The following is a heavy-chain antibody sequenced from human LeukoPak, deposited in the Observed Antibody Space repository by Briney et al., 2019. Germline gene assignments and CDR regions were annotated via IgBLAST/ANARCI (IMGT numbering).Heavy chain of an antibody. CDR2: ISGYNGNT. D-gene: IGHD3-22*01. CDR3: ARGLTMIVVDDAFDI. V-gene: IGHV1-18*01. Sequence: GASVKVSCKASGYTFTSYGISWVRQAPGQGLEWMGWISGYNGNTNYAQKLQGRVTMTTDTSTSTAYMELRSLRSDDTAVYYCARGLTMIVVDDAFDIWGQGTMVTVSS. CDR1: GYTFTSYG. J-gene: IGHJ3*02.